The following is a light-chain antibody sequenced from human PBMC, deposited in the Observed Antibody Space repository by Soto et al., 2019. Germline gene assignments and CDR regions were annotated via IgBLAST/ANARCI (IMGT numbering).Light chain of an antibody. J-gene: IGLJ1*01. V-gene: IGLV2-8*01. Sequence: QSALTQPPSASGSPGQAVTISCTGTSRDIGGYDFVSWYQVRPGEAPQLIIYNVNGRPSGVPRRFSGSKSGNTASLTVSGLQAVYEADYYCSSYPHTNPSLLGTEIKV. CDR2: NVN. CDR1: SRDIGGYDF. CDR3: SSYPHTNPSL.